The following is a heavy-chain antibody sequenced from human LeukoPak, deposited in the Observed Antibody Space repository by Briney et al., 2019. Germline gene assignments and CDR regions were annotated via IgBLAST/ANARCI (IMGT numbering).Heavy chain of an antibody. V-gene: IGHV3-20*04. CDR3: ARIGATMVRGVKVDWFDP. CDR2: INWNGGST. J-gene: IGHJ5*02. Sequence: PGGSLRLSCAASGFTFDDYGMSWVRQAPGKGLEWVSDINWNGGSTGYADSVKGRFTISRDNAKNSLYLQKNSLRAEDTALYYCARIGATMVRGVKVDWFDPWGQGTLVSVSS. D-gene: IGHD3-10*01. CDR1: GFTFDDYG.